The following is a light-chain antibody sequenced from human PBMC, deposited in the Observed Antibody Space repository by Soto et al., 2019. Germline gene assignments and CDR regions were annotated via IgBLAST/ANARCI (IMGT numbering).Light chain of an antibody. CDR3: QSYDSSLSGVV. CDR1: SSNIGAGYH. Sequence: QAVVTQPPSVSGAPGQRVTISCTGSSSNIGAGYHVHWYQQVPGTAPKLLIYGNSNRPSGVPDRFSGSKSGTSASLAITGLQAEDEADYYCQSYDSSLSGVVFGGGTQLTVL. J-gene: IGLJ2*01. CDR2: GNS. V-gene: IGLV1-40*01.